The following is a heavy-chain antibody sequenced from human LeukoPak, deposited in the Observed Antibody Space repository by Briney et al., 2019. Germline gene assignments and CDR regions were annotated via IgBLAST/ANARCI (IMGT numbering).Heavy chain of an antibody. D-gene: IGHD2-21*02. CDR3: ASYCGGDCTDAFDI. CDR2: IYYSGST. CDR1: GGSISSGGYY. J-gene: IGHJ3*02. Sequence: SETLSLTCTVSGGSISSGGYYWSWIRQHPGKGLEWIGYIYYSGSTYYNPSLKSRVTISVDTSKNQFSLKLGSVTAADTAVYYCASYCGGDCTDAFDIWGQGTMVTVSS. V-gene: IGHV4-31*03.